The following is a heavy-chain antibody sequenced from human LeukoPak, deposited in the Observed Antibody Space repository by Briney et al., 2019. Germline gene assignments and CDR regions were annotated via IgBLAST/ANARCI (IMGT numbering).Heavy chain of an antibody. CDR2: IKQDGSEK. J-gene: IGHJ5*02. D-gene: IGHD5/OR15-5a*01. Sequence: GGSLRLSCAASGFTFSSYWMSWVRQAPGKGLEWVANIKQDGSEKYYVDSVKGRFTISRDNAENSLYLQMNSLRAEDTAVYYCAREGVYRAFDPWGQGTLVTVSS. V-gene: IGHV3-7*01. CDR1: GFTFSSYW. CDR3: AREGVYRAFDP.